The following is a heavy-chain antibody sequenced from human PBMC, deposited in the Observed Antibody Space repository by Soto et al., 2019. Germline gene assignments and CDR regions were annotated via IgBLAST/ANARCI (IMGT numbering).Heavy chain of an antibody. D-gene: IGHD3-22*01. CDR3: AKDRIITMIVVAIFGY. Sequence: PGGSLRLSXAASGFTFSSYAMSWVRQAPGKGLEWVSAISGSGGSTYYADSVKGRFTISRDNSKNTLYLQMNSLRAEDTAVYYCAKDRIITMIVVAIFGYWGQGTLVTVSS. V-gene: IGHV3-23*01. J-gene: IGHJ4*02. CDR1: GFTFSSYA. CDR2: ISGSGGST.